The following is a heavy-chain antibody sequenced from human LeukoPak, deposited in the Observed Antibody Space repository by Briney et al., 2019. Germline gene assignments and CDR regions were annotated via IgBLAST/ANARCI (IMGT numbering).Heavy chain of an antibody. V-gene: IGHV1-69*06. J-gene: IGHJ5*02. Sequence: GASVKVSCKASGGTFSIYAISWVRQAPGQGLEWMGGIIPIFGTANYAQKFQGRVTITADKSTSTAYMELSSLRSEDTAVYYCALITMIVGGWFDPWGQGTLVTVSS. D-gene: IGHD3-22*01. CDR1: GGTFSIYA. CDR2: IIPIFGTA. CDR3: ALITMIVGGWFDP.